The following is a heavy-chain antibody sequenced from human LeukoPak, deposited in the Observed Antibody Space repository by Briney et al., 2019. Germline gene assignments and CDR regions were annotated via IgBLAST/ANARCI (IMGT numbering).Heavy chain of an antibody. CDR2: IYYSGST. J-gene: IGHJ6*02. V-gene: IGHV4-59*01. Sequence: PSETLTLTRTVSGGSISSEYRSWIGQPPGKALEWIGYIYYSGSTNYNPSLKSRVTISVDTSKNQFSLKLSSVTAADTAVYYCARVAARIAVAGTAPRDYYGMDVWGQGTTVTVSS. D-gene: IGHD6-19*01. CDR1: GGSISSEY. CDR3: ARVAARIAVAGTAPRDYYGMDV.